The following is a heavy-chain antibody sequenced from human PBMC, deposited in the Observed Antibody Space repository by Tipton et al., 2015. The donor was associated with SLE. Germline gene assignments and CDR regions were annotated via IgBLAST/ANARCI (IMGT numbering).Heavy chain of an antibody. CDR1: GYTFTSYG. CDR2: ISAYNGNT. J-gene: IGHJ4*02. V-gene: IGHV1-18*01. D-gene: IGHD6-6*01. Sequence: QSGPEVKKPGASVKVSCKASGYTFTSYGISWVRQAPGQGLEWMGWISAYNGNTNYAQKLQGRVTMTTDTPTSTAYMELRSLTSDDTAVYYCARGPRQLVPRYFAYWGQRTLVTVSS. CDR3: ARGPRQLVPRYFAY.